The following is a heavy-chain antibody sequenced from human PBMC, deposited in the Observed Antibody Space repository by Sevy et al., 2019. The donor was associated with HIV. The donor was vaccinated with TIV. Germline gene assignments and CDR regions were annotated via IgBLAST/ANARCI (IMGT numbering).Heavy chain of an antibody. J-gene: IGHJ6*02. CDR2: IYTSGST. CDR1: GGSISSYY. CDR3: ARVGPTYCYGSGSYSAGYYYGMDV. V-gene: IGHV4-4*07. D-gene: IGHD3-10*01. Sequence: SETLSLTCTVSGGSISSYYWSWIRQPAGNGLEWIGRIYTSGSTNYNPSLKSRVTMSVDTSKNQFSLKLSSVTAADTAVYYCARVGPTYCYGSGSYSAGYYYGMDVLGQGTSVTVSS.